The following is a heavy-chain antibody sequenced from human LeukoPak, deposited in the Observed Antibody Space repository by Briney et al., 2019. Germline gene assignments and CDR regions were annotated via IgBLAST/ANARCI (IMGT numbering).Heavy chain of an antibody. CDR1: GFTFSSYW. J-gene: IGHJ4*02. D-gene: IGHD6-6*01. V-gene: IGHV3-23*01. CDR3: AKDRYKIAARQLDY. Sequence: PGGSLRLSCAASGFTFSSYWMHWVRQVPGKGLERVSGISGSGASTYYADSVNGRFTISRDNSKNTLYLQMNSLRAEDTAVYYCAKDRYKIAARQLDYWGQGTLVTVSS. CDR2: ISGSGAST.